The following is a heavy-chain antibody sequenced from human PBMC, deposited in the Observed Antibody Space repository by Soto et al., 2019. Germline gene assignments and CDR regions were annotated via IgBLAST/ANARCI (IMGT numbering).Heavy chain of an antibody. CDR3: ARDVGPVTIFGEALSGYFDF. V-gene: IGHV3-7*03. CDR2: IKEDGSER. J-gene: IGHJ4*02. Sequence: GGSLRLSCVASGLTFKKYDMHWVRQSPGKGLEWLASIKEDGSERYYLDSVKGRFTISRDNAKDSLSLQMNSLRGEDTAFYYCARDVGPVTIFGEALSGYFDFWGQGTLVTVSS. CDR1: GLTFKKYD. D-gene: IGHD3-3*01.